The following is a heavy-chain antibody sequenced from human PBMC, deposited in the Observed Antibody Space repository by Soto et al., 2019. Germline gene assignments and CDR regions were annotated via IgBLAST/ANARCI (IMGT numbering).Heavy chain of an antibody. Sequence: EVQLLESGGGLVQPGGSLRLSCAASGFTFSSYAMSWVRQAPGKGLEWVSAISGSGGSTYYANSVKGRFTISRDNSKNTLYLQMNSLRAEDTAVYYCARDMGYSSSSPGYYYYGMDVWGQGTTVTVSS. CDR2: ISGSGGST. V-gene: IGHV3-23*01. J-gene: IGHJ6*02. CDR3: ARDMGYSSSSPGYYYYGMDV. D-gene: IGHD6-6*01. CDR1: GFTFSSYA.